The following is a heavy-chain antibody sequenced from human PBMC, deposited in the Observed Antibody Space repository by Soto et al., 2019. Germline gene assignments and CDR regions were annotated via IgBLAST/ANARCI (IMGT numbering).Heavy chain of an antibody. V-gene: IGHV1-18*04. CDR1: GYAFTSYG. D-gene: IGHD3-10*01. CDR2: IAPHSGRT. CDR3: ARAATGSYHSAY. Sequence: QVQLVQSGPEVKNPGASVRVSCVASGYAFTSYGVNWVRQAPGQGLEWMGWIAPHSGRTTYLPKFQGRVTMTADVSTNTADIELRSLKSGDPGIYFCARAATGSYHSAYWGQGTVVTVSS. J-gene: IGHJ4*02.